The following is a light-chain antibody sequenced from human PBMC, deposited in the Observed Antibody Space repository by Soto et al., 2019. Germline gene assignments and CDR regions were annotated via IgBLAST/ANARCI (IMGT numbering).Light chain of an antibody. CDR3: AAWDDSLNGPV. CDR1: SSNIGSKT. J-gene: IGLJ3*02. Sequence: QPVLTQPPSASGTPGQRVTISCSGSSSNIGSKTVNWYQQLPGTAPKLLIYSNNQRPSGVPDRFSGSKSGTSASLAISGLQSEDEADYHCAAWDDSLNGPVFGGGTKVTVL. V-gene: IGLV1-44*01. CDR2: SNN.